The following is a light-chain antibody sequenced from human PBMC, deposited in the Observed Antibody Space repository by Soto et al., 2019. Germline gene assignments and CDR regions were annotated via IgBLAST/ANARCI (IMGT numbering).Light chain of an antibody. J-gene: IGKJ4*01. CDR3: QQYGSSPVT. CDR1: QTVTSSF. CDR2: GAA. V-gene: IGKV3-20*01. Sequence: EIVLTQSPGTLSLSSGERATLSCRATQTVTSSFLAWYQQKPGQAPRLLIYGAASRATGIPDRFSGSGSGTDFTLTISRLEPEDFAVYYCQQYGSSPVTFGGGTKVE.